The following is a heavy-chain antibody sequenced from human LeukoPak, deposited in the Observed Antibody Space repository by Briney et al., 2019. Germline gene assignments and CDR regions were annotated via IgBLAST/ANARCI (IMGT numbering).Heavy chain of an antibody. J-gene: IGHJ5*02. CDR1: GFTFSTYT. CDR3: AKDIAPVVAATGWFDP. Sequence: GGSLRLSCAASGFTFSTYTMNWVRQAPGKGLEWISYISSTSLSSTSLTIYYADSVKGRFTISRDNAKNSLYLQMNSLRAEDTALYYCAKDIAPVVAATGWFDPWGQGTLVTVSS. V-gene: IGHV3-48*04. D-gene: IGHD2-15*01. CDR2: ISSTSLSSTSLTI.